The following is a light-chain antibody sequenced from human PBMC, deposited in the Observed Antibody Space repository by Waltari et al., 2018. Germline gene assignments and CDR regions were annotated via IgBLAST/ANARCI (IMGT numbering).Light chain of an antibody. CDR3: QVWDSSSNHAV. CDR1: SIGTTS. J-gene: IGLJ2*01. V-gene: IGLV3-21*02. Sequence: SYVLTQPASVSVAPGQTATLTCGGKSIGTTSVHWYRQRAGQTPVLVVYDDIKRPSGVPERFSGSNSGNTATLTITRVEDGDEADYYCQVWDSSSNHAVFGGGTKLTVL. CDR2: DDI.